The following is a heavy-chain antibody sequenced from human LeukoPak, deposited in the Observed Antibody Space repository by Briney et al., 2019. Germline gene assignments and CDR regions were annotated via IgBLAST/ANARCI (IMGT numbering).Heavy chain of an antibody. CDR2: ISWDGGST. CDR1: GFTFDDYA. Sequence: GGSLRLSCAASGFTFDDYAMHWVRQAPGKGLEWVSLISWDGGSTYHADSVKGRFTISRDNSENSLYLQMNSLRAEDTALYYCAKARGYCSSTSCPGYFDYWGQGTLVTVSS. J-gene: IGHJ4*02. D-gene: IGHD2-2*01. V-gene: IGHV3-43D*04. CDR3: AKARGYCSSTSCPGYFDY.